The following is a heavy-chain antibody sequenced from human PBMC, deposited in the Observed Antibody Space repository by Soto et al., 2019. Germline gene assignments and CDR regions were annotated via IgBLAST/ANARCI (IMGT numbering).Heavy chain of an antibody. CDR2: ISSSGSTI. CDR1: GFTFSSYE. J-gene: IGHJ4*02. D-gene: IGHD6-19*01. Sequence: EVQLVESGGGLVQPGGSLRLSCAASGFTFSSYEMNWVRQAPGKGLEWVSYISSSGSTIYYADSVKGRFTISRDNAKKSVYLQMNSVGAEDTAVYCCARGQVSSGGGYFDYWGQETLVTVSS. CDR3: ARGQVSSGGGYFDY. V-gene: IGHV3-48*03.